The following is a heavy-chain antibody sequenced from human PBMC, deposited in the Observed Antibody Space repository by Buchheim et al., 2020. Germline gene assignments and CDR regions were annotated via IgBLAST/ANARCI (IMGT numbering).Heavy chain of an antibody. CDR3: ARSITECSGGTCYPYFDY. J-gene: IGHJ4*02. Sequence: QVTLKESGPALVKPTQTLTLTCTFSGFSLSTSGMRVTWIRQPPGKALEWLARIDWDGDKFYNTSLKTRLAISKVTSKNQAVLTMTNMDPVDTATYYCARSITECSGGTCYPYFDYWGQGT. V-gene: IGHV2-70*04. CDR2: IDWDGDK. CDR1: GFSLSTSGMR. D-gene: IGHD2-15*01.